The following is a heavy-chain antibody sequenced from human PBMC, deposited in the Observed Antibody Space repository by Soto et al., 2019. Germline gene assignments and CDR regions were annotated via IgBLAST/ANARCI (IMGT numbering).Heavy chain of an antibody. CDR3: ARGASSSWPLDY. J-gene: IGHJ4*02. D-gene: IGHD6-13*01. CDR2: INAGSGNT. V-gene: IGHV1-3*01. CDR1: GYTFTTYA. Sequence: QVQLVQSGAEVKKPGASVKVSCKASGYTFTTYAMHWVRQAPGQRLEWMGWINAGSGNTKFSQKVQGRVTITRDTSASTAYMELNSLTSEDTAVYYCARGASSSWPLDYWGQGTLVTVSS.